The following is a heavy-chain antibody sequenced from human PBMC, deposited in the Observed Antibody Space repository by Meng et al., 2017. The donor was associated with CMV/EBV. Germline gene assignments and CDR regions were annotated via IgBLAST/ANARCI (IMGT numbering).Heavy chain of an antibody. Sequence: GGSLRLSCAASGFTFSSYSMNWVRQAPGKGLEWVSSISSSSYIYYADSVKGRFTISRDNAKNTLYLQMNSLRAEDTAVYYCARSQYDFWSGRTYYFDYWGQGTLVTVSS. CDR2: ISSSSYI. D-gene: IGHD3-3*01. CDR1: GFTFSSYS. V-gene: IGHV3-21*01. J-gene: IGHJ4*02. CDR3: ARSQYDFWSGRTYYFDY.